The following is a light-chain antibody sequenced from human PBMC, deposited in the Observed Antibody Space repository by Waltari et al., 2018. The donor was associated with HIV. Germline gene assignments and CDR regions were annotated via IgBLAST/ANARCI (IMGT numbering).Light chain of an antibody. J-gene: IGLJ2*01. V-gene: IGLV1-40*01. CDR2: NSN. Sequence: QSVLTQPPSVSGAPGQRVTLSCTGTSPNIGTPGVPWYQQFPGTAPRLLIYNSNNRPSGVPDRFSASKSGTSASLAITGLQADDEAYYYCQSSDSTLSGSVFGGGTKLTVL. CDR1: SPNIGTPG. CDR3: QSSDSTLSGSV.